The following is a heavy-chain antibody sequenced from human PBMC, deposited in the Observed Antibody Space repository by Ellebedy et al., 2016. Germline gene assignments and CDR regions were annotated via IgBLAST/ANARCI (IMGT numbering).Heavy chain of an antibody. CDR1: GFSFSSYA. Sequence: GGSLRLXXAASGFSFSSYAMSWVRQAPGKGLEWVSAISGSGGTTYYADSVKGRFTISRDNSKNTLYLQMNSLRAEDTAVYYCVRDTGAGFDPWGQGTLVTVSS. J-gene: IGHJ5*02. CDR3: VRDTGAGFDP. CDR2: ISGSGGTT. D-gene: IGHD7-27*01. V-gene: IGHV3-23*01.